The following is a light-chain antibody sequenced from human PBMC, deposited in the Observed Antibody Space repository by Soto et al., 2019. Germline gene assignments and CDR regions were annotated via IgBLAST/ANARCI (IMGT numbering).Light chain of an antibody. CDR3: QQSHSSPLS. Sequence: DIQMTQSPSSLAASVGDRVTITCRTSQRIDSYLNWYQHKPGQAPKLLIYAVSSLQSGVPSRFIGSGSGTDFVLNINSFQAEDFATYYCQQSHSSPLSFGGGTKV. CDR2: AVS. CDR1: QRIDSY. J-gene: IGKJ4*01. V-gene: IGKV1-39*01.